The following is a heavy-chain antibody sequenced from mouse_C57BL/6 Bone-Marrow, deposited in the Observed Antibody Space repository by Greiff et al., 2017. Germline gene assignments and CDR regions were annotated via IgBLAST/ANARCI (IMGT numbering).Heavy chain of an antibody. CDR2: IYPRSGNT. D-gene: IGHD1-1*01. CDR1: GYTFTSYG. V-gene: IGHV1-81*01. J-gene: IGHJ4*01. CDR3: ARPGSSLNYYAMDY. Sequence: QVQLQQSGAELARPGASVKLSCKASGYTFTSYGISWVKQRTGQGLEWIGEIYPRSGNTYYNEKFKGKATLTADKSSSTAYMELRSLTSEDSAVYFCARPGSSLNYYAMDYWGQGTSVTVSS.